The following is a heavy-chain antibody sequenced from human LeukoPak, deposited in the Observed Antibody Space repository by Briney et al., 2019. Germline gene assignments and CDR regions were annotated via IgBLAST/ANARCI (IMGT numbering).Heavy chain of an antibody. J-gene: IGHJ4*02. Sequence: GGSLRLSCAASGFTFSTYWMTWVRQAPGKGLEWVANIKQDGREEYYVGSVEGRFTISRDNGKNSLYLQMNSLRVEDTAVYYCARDKLGHHYWGQGTLVTVSS. V-gene: IGHV3-7*01. CDR1: GFTFSTYW. CDR2: IKQDGREE. CDR3: ARDKLGHHY.